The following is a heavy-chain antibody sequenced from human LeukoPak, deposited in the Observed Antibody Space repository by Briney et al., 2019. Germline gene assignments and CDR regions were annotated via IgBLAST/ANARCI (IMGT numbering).Heavy chain of an antibody. V-gene: IGHV1-3*04. J-gene: IGHJ4*02. D-gene: IGHD1-1*01. CDR2: INTGNDNT. Sequence: ASVKVSCKASGGTFSSYAISWVRQAPGQRLEWMGWINTGNDNTKYSQKFQGRVTITRDTSASTAYMELSSLRSEDTAVYYCARDRGDWNYFDYWGQGTLVTVSS. CDR1: GGTFSSYA. CDR3: ARDRGDWNYFDY.